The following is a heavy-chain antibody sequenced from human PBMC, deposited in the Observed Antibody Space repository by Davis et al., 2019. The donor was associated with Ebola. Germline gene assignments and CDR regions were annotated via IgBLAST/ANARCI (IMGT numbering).Heavy chain of an antibody. CDR3: ARLPHRIIFGVVIQFDS. CDR1: GYTFTSYW. Sequence: GESLKISCKGSGYTFTSYWIGWVRQVPGKGLEWMGIIYPGDSDTRYSPSFQGQVTISADTSISTAYLQWSSLKASDSAMYYCARLPHRIIFGVVIQFDSWGQGTLVTVSS. CDR2: IYPGDSDT. D-gene: IGHD3-3*01. J-gene: IGHJ4*02. V-gene: IGHV5-51*01.